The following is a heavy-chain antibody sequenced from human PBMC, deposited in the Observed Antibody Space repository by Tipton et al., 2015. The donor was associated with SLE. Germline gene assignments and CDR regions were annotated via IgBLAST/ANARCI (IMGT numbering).Heavy chain of an antibody. J-gene: IGHJ3*02. D-gene: IGHD3-10*01. CDR2: INHSGST. CDR3: ARDPLQVRGVLDI. CDR1: GGSFSGYY. Sequence: TLSLTCAVYGGSFSGYYWSWIRQPPGKGLEWIGEINHSGSTNYNPSLKSRVTISVDTSKNQFSLKLSSVTAADTAVYYCARDPLQVRGVLDIWGQGTMVTVSS. V-gene: IGHV4-34*01.